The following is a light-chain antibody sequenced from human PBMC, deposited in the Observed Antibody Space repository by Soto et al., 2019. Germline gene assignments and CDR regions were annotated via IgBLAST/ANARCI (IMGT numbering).Light chain of an antibody. V-gene: IGKV1-17*01. J-gene: IGKJ4*02. CDR2: TAS. CDR1: QGIRND. CDR3: LQHNSYPPT. Sequence: DIQMTQSPSSLSASVGDRVTITCRASQGIRNDLSWYQQKPGKAPKRLIYTASSLQSGIPSRFSGSGSGTEFTRTISSLQPEDVATYYCLQHNSYPPTFGGGTKVEIQ.